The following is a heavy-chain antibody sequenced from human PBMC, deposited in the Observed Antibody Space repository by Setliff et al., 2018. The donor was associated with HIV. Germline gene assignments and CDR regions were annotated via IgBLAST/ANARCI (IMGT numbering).Heavy chain of an antibody. CDR3: AREAYGSGSYPSFGLDY. CDR2: IYHSGST. D-gene: IGHD3-10*01. J-gene: IGHJ4*02. Sequence: SETLSLTCAVSGYSISSGYYWGWIRQPPGKGLEWIGSIYHSGSTYYNPSLKSRVTISVDTSKNQFPLKLSSATAADTAVYYCAREAYGSGSYPSFGLDYWGQGTLVTVSS. CDR1: GYSISSGYY. V-gene: IGHV4-38-2*01.